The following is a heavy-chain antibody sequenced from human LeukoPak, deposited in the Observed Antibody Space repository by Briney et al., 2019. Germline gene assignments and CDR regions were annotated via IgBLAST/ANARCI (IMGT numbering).Heavy chain of an antibody. V-gene: IGHV3-30*04. CDR2: ISYDGSNK. CDR3: AREYYDSSGYYGLRIGRSYYYYMDV. Sequence: GGSLRLSCAASGFTFSSYAMHWVRQAPGKGLEWVAVISYDGSNKYYADSVKGRFTISRDNSKNTLYLQMNSLRAEDTAVYYCAREYYDSSGYYGLRIGRSYYYYMDVWGKGTTVTVSS. J-gene: IGHJ6*03. CDR1: GFTFSSYA. D-gene: IGHD3-22*01.